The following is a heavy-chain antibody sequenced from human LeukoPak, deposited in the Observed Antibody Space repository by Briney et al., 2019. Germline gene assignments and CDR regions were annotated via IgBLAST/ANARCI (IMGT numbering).Heavy chain of an antibody. J-gene: IGHJ2*01. CDR3: ARDPGDYNHDWYFDL. CDR2: IYNSGTT. CDR1: GGSISSNY. V-gene: IGHV4-59*01. D-gene: IGHD4-17*01. Sequence: SETLSLTCTVSGGSISSNYWSWIRQPPGKGLEWIGYIYNSGTTNYNPSLKGRVTLSIDTSKNQLSLKLRSVTAADTAVYYCARDPGDYNHDWYFDLWGRGTLVTVSS.